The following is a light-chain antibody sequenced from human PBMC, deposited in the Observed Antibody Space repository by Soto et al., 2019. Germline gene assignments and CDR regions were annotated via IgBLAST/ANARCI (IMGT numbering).Light chain of an antibody. Sequence: EIVLTQSPGTLSLSPGERVTLSCRASQSVTSSYLAWYQQKPGQAPRLLIYGASSRATGIPDRFSGSGSGTDFTLTINRLEPEDSAVYYCQQHDATPLTFGGGTKVDIK. V-gene: IGKV3-20*01. CDR2: GAS. CDR3: QQHDATPLT. J-gene: IGKJ4*01. CDR1: QSVTSSY.